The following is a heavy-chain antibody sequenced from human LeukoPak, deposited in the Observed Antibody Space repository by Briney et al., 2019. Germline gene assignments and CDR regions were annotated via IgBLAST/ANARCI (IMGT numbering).Heavy chain of an antibody. J-gene: IGHJ4*02. CDR3: AREKGKNACFDY. V-gene: IGHV3-30-3*01. CDR2: ISYDGSNK. CDR1: GFTFSSYA. Sequence: GGSLRLSCAASGFTFSSYAMHWVRQAPGKGLEWVAVISYDGSNKYYADSVKGRFTISRDNSKNTLYLQMNSLRAEDTAVYYCAREKGKNACFDYWGQGTLVTVSS.